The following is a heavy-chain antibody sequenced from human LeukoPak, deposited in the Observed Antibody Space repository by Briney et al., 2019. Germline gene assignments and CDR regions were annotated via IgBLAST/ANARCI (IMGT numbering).Heavy chain of an antibody. Sequence: GGSLRLSCAASGFTFSSYWMHWVRQAPGKGLVWVSRINSDGSSTSYAASVKCRFTISRDKSKNTLYLQMNSLRAADTAVYYCAREVYRIAAAGLPGAHWGQGNLVSVSS. J-gene: IGHJ4*02. D-gene: IGHD6-13*01. CDR2: INSDGSST. CDR1: GFTFSSYW. V-gene: IGHV3-74*01. CDR3: AREVYRIAAAGLPGAH.